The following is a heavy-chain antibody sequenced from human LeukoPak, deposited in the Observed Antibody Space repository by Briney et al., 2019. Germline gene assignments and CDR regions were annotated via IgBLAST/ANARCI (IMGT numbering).Heavy chain of an antibody. CDR2: ISAGADST. D-gene: IGHD4-17*01. Sequence: GGSLRLSCAASAFTFITYAMRWLRQAPGKGLEWVSAISAGADSTYYADSVQGRFTISRDNSKNTLYLQMSGLRAEDTAVYFCARGAYGDYDSWGQGTLVTVSS. V-gene: IGHV3-23*01. CDR1: AFTFITYA. J-gene: IGHJ5*01. CDR3: ARGAYGDYDS.